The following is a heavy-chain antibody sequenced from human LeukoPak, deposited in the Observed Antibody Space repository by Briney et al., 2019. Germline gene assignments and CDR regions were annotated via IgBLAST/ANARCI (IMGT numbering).Heavy chain of an antibody. D-gene: IGHD3-10*01. Sequence: GASVKVSCKASGYTFTSYDINWVRQATGQGPEWMGWMNPNSGNTGYAQKFQGRVTITRNTSISTAYMELSSLRSEDTAVYYCARSMVRGVILLDYWGQGTLVTVSS. CDR3: ARSMVRGVILLDY. CDR2: MNPNSGNT. J-gene: IGHJ4*02. V-gene: IGHV1-8*03. CDR1: GYTFTSYD.